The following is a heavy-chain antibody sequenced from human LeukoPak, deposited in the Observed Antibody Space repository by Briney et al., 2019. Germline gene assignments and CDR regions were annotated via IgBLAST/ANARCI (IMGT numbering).Heavy chain of an antibody. J-gene: IGHJ4*02. V-gene: IGHV3-33*01. CDR1: GFTFSSYG. Sequence: GGSLRLSCAASGFTFSSYGMHWVRQAPGKGLEWVAVIWYDGSNKYYADSVKGRFTISRDNSKNTLYLQMNSLRAEDTAVYYCTRGIVEMATTKFDYWGQGTLVTVSS. D-gene: IGHD5-24*01. CDR3: TRGIVEMATTKFDY. CDR2: IWYDGSNK.